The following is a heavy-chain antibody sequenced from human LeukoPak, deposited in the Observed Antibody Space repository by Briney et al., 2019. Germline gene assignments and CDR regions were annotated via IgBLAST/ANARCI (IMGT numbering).Heavy chain of an antibody. CDR2: ISGSARNT. CDR1: GFTFSSFA. V-gene: IGHV3-23*01. D-gene: IGHD6-6*01. Sequence: PGGSLRLSCAASGFTFSSFAMSWVRRVPGKGLKWVSAISGSARNTYYADSARDRFTISRDNSKDTLFLQMNSLRAEDTAVYYCAKASQYSSSGFGYWGQGTLVTVSS. CDR3: AKASQYSSSGFGY. J-gene: IGHJ4*02.